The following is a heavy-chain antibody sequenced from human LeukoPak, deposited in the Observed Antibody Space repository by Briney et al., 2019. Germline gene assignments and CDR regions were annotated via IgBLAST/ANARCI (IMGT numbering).Heavy chain of an antibody. J-gene: IGHJ4*02. Sequence: ASVKVSCKASGYTFTSYYMHWVRQAPGQGLEWMGIINPSGGSTSYAQKFRGRVTMTRDTSTSTVYMELSSLRAEDTAVYYCARETPRRGETRDGYRWGQGTLVTVSS. CDR1: GYTFTSYY. D-gene: IGHD5-24*01. CDR2: INPSGGST. V-gene: IGHV1-46*01. CDR3: ARETPRRGETRDGYR.